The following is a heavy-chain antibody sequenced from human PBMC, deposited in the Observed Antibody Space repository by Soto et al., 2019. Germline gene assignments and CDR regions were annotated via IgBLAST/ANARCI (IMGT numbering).Heavy chain of an antibody. CDR2: IYYSGST. Sequence: PSETLSLTCTVSGGSISSSSYYWVWIRQPPGKGLEWIGSIYYSGSTYYNPSLKSRVTISVDTSKNQFSLKLSSVTAADTAVYYCARSNLRYDFWSGYGGGAFDIWGQGTMVTVSS. V-gene: IGHV4-39*01. CDR1: GGSISSSSYY. CDR3: ARSNLRYDFWSGYGGGAFDI. J-gene: IGHJ3*02. D-gene: IGHD3-3*01.